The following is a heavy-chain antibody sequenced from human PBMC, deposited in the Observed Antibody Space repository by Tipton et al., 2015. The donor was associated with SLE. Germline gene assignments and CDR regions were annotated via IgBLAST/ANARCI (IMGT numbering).Heavy chain of an antibody. CDR3: ASGSTGTWFAP. J-gene: IGHJ5*02. CDR2: ITHSGST. CDR1: GGSIRSSNW. Sequence: TLSLTCAVSGGSIRSSNWWSWVRQPPGKGLEWIGEITHSGSTNYNPSLKSRVTISVDTSKNQFSLNLSSVTAADTAVYYCASGSTGTWFAPWGQGTLVTVSS. D-gene: IGHD1-1*01. V-gene: IGHV4-4*02.